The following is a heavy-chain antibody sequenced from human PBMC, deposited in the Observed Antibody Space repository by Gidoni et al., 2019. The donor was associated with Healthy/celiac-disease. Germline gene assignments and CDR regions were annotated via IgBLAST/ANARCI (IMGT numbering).Heavy chain of an antibody. CDR3: ARESGPIDY. J-gene: IGHJ4*02. CDR2: INPSGGST. V-gene: IGHV1-46*01. Sequence: APGQGLEWMGIINPSGGSTSYAQKFQGRVTMTRDTSTSTVYMELSSLRSEDTDVYYCARESGPIDYWGQGTLVTVSS. D-gene: IGHD3-3*01.